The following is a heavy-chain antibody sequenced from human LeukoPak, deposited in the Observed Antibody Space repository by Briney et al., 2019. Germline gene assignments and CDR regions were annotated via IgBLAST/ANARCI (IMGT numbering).Heavy chain of an antibody. CDR2: ISYDGSNK. Sequence: GGSLRLSCAASGFTFSSYAMHWVRQAPGKGLEWVAVISYDGSNKYYEDSVKGRFTISRDNSKNTLYLQMNSLRVEDTAVYYCARDPSYYYDSSGFLHFDYWGQGTLVTVSS. D-gene: IGHD3-22*01. J-gene: IGHJ4*02. CDR1: GFTFSSYA. V-gene: IGHV3-30*04. CDR3: ARDPSYYYDSSGFLHFDY.